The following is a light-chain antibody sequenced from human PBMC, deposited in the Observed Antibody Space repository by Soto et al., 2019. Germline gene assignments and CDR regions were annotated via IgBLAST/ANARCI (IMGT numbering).Light chain of an antibody. CDR1: QSISSW. Sequence: DIKMHQSPSTLSASVGDRVTITCRASQSISSWLAWYQQKPGKPPNLLIYKASSLESGVPSRFSGSGSGTEFTLTISSLQPDDFATYYCQQYNSYPLTFGGGTKVQIK. CDR3: QQYNSYPLT. V-gene: IGKV1-5*03. J-gene: IGKJ4*01. CDR2: KAS.